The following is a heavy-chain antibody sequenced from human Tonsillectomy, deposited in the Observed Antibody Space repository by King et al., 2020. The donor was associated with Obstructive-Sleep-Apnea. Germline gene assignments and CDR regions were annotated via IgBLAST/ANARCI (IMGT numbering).Heavy chain of an antibody. CDR3: ARVSVLGSVQAFDI. D-gene: IGHD2-2*03. J-gene: IGHJ3*02. CDR2: IWFDGSYH. Sequence: VQLVESGGGVVQPGRSLRLSCAASGFTFSSYGMHWVRQAPGKGLEWVAVIWFDGSYHYYADSVKGRFTISRDNSKNTLFLQMNSLRADDTAVYYCARVSVLGSVQAFDIWGQGTMVTVSS. V-gene: IGHV3-33*01. CDR1: GFTFSSYG.